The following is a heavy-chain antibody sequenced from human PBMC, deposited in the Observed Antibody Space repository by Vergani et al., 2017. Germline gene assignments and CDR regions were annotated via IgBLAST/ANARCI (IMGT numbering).Heavy chain of an antibody. Sequence: QVQLQESGPGLVKPSETLSLTCTDSGGSISSYYWSWIRQPPGKGLEWIGYIYYSGITNYNPSLKSRVTISVDTSKNQFSLKLSSVTAADTAVYYCARCGSSGWHYYYYYYMDVWGQGTTVTVSS. CDR3: ARCGSSGWHYYYYYYMDV. CDR2: IYYSGIT. D-gene: IGHD6-19*01. V-gene: IGHV4-59*01. CDR1: GGSISSYY. J-gene: IGHJ6*02.